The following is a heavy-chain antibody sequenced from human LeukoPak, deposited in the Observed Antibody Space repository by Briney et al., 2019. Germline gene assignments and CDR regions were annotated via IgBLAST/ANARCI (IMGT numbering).Heavy chain of an antibody. CDR3: GRGMVHAQAYGMDV. CDR1: GFTFSSYW. D-gene: IGHD2-8*01. V-gene: IGHV3-74*01. J-gene: IGHJ6*02. Sequence: PGGSLRLSCAASGFTFSSYWMHWVRQAPGKGLVWVSRINSDGSSTSYGDSVKGRFTISRDNAKNTLYLQMNSLRAEETAVYYCGRGMVHAQAYGMDVWGQGTTVTVSS. CDR2: INSDGSST.